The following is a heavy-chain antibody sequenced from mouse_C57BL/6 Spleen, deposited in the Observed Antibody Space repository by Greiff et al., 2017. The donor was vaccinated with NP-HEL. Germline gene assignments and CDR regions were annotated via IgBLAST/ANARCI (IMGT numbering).Heavy chain of an antibody. Sequence: VQLQQSGPELVKPGASVKISCKASGYSFTGYYMNWVKQSPEKSLEWIGEINPSTGGTTYNQKFKAKATLTVDKSSSTAYMQLKSLTSEDSAVYYCARGILWLRDWYFDVWGTGTTVTVSS. CDR2: INPSTGGT. J-gene: IGHJ1*03. CDR1: GYSFTGYY. CDR3: ARGILWLRDWYFDV. D-gene: IGHD2-2*01. V-gene: IGHV1-42*01.